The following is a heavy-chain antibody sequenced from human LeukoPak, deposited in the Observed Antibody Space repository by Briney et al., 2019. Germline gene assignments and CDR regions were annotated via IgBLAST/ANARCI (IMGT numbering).Heavy chain of an antibody. Sequence: PSETLSLTCTVSGGSISSGSYYWSWIRQPAGKGLEWIGRIYTSGSTNYNPSLKSRVTISVDTSKNQFSLKLSSVTAADTAVYYCATGSSWYRYWGQGTLVTVSS. CDR2: IYTSGST. J-gene: IGHJ4*02. V-gene: IGHV4-61*02. CDR3: ATGSSWYRY. CDR1: GGSISSGSYY. D-gene: IGHD6-13*01.